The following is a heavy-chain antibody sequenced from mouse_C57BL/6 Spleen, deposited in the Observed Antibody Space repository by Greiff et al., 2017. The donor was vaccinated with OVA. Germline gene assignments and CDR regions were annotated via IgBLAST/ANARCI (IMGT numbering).Heavy chain of an antibody. V-gene: IGHV1-54*01. CDR2: INPGSGGT. D-gene: IGHD2-5*01. CDR3: ARATYYSNYLDY. CDR1: GYAFTNYL. Sequence: LQESGAELVRPGTSVKVSCKASGYAFTNYLIEWVKQRPGQGLEWIGVINPGSGGTNYNEKFKGKATLTADKSSSTAYMQLSSLTSEDSAVYFCARATYYSNYLDYWGQGTTLTVSS. J-gene: IGHJ2*01.